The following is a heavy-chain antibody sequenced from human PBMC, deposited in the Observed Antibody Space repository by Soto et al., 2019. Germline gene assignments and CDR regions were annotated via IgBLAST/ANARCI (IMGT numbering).Heavy chain of an antibody. V-gene: IGHV4-30-2*01. Sequence: TLSLTCAVCGGSIDSGSFSLSWIRQPPGKGLEWIGYVTHSGTAYSIPSLNGRLTLSVDSSQTQFSLKLTSVTAADSAFYYCARIHWAQSSLDYWGRGILVTVSS. CDR2: VTHSGTA. CDR3: ARIHWAQSSLDY. J-gene: IGHJ4*02. CDR1: GGSIDSGSFS. D-gene: IGHD6-19*01.